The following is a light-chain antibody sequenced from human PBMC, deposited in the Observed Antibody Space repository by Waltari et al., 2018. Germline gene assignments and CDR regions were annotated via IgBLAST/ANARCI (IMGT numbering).Light chain of an antibody. CDR2: ANS. J-gene: IGLJ3*02. Sequence: QSVLTQPPSVSGAPGPRVTISCTGRSSNIGAGSDVHWFQQLPGSAPTLLIYANSNRPSGVPDRFSGSKSGTSASLAISGLQAEDEADYHCQSYDSSLSGAWVFGGGTKLTVL. CDR3: QSYDSSLSGAWV. V-gene: IGLV1-40*01. CDR1: SSNIGAGSD.